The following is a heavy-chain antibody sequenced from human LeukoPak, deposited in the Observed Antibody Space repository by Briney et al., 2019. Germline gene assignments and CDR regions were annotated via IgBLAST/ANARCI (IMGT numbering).Heavy chain of an antibody. D-gene: IGHD5-24*01. V-gene: IGHV3-23*01. J-gene: IGHJ4*02. CDR1: GFTFSSYA. CDR3: AKTAIAEMATISFPY. Sequence: GGSLRLSCAASGFTFSSYAMSWVRQAPGKGLEWVSAISGSGGSTYYADSVEGRFTISRDNSKNTLYLQMNSLRAEDTAVYYCAKTAIAEMATISFPYWGQGTLVTVSS. CDR2: ISGSGGST.